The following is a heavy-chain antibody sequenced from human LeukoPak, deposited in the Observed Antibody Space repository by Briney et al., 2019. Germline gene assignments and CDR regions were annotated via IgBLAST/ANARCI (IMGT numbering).Heavy chain of an antibody. Sequence: ASVKVSCKASGYTFTSYAIHWVRQAPGQRLEWMGWVSAGNGNTKYSQNFQGRVTFISNTSATTAFMELSSLRSEDAAVYYCARDSGSGNNDYWGQGTLVTVSS. J-gene: IGHJ4*02. CDR1: GYTFTSYA. V-gene: IGHV1-3*01. CDR3: ARDSGSGNNDY. D-gene: IGHD1-26*01. CDR2: VSAGNGNT.